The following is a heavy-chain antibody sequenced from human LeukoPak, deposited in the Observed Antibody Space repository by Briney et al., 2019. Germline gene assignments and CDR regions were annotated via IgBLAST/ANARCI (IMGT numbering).Heavy chain of an antibody. V-gene: IGHV4-59*01. CDR2: IYYSGST. D-gene: IGHD3-3*01. J-gene: IGHJ6*02. CDR3: ARSPYYDFWSGYSYYYYGMDV. Sequence: EPSETLSLTCTVSSGSISSYYWSWIRQPPGKGLEWIGYIYYSGSTNYNPSLKSRVTISVDTSKNQFSLKLSSVTAADTAVYYCARSPYYDFWSGYSYYYYGMDVWGQGTTVTVSS. CDR1: SGSISSYY.